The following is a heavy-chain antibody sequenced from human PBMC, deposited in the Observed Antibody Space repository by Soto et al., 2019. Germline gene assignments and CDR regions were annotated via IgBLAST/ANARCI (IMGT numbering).Heavy chain of an antibody. D-gene: IGHD6-13*01. J-gene: IGHJ5*02. V-gene: IGHV1-8*02. CDR3: ARMASAGTLNWFDP. CDR1: GYTFIDFD. Sequence: ASVKVSCKASGYTFIDFDISWVRQATGQGLEWMGWMNPGSGKTGYANKFQGRVTMTRDASTGTAHLELSSLTSEDTAVYYCARMASAGTLNWFDPWGQGTLVTVSS. CDR2: MNPGSGKT.